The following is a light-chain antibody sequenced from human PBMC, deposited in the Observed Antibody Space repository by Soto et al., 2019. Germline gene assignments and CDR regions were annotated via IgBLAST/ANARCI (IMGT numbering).Light chain of an antibody. CDR3: QHYGDSSST. J-gene: IGKJ4*01. CDR2: DAS. V-gene: IGKV3D-20*01. CDR1: QTIAYNF. Sequence: IVLTQSPGTLSLSPGEVATLSCGASQTIAYNFLAWHQQKPGLAPRLLVYDASKRATGIPDRFSGSGSGTDFTLNITTLEPEDFEVYYCQHYGDSSSTFGGGTRVEI.